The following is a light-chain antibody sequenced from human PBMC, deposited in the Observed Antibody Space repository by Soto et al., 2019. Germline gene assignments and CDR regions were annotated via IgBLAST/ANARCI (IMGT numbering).Light chain of an antibody. CDR3: QQYATYWWT. Sequence: DIQMTQSPSTLSASLGDRVTITCRASPSISSWLAWYQQKPGKAPKLLIYKASSLESGVPSRFSGSESGTEFTLTISSLQPDDFATYYCQQYATYWWTFGQGTKVEIK. J-gene: IGKJ1*01. CDR2: KAS. V-gene: IGKV1-5*03. CDR1: PSISSW.